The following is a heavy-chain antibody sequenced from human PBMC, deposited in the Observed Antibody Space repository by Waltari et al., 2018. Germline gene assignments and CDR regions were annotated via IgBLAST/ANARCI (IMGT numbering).Heavy chain of an antibody. CDR2: VYYSGNA. CDR1: NGSITSGGYY. J-gene: IGHJ4*02. CDR3: ARAHSHRMLYFDN. V-gene: IGHV4-31*03. D-gene: IGHD3-10*02. Sequence: QLQESGPGLVKPSQTLSLTCTVSNGSITSGGYYWSWIRPHPGKGLEWIGYVYYSGNAYYSPSLESRLKISVDTSKNQFSLSLTSVTAADTAMYYCARAHSHRMLYFDNWGQGTLVTVSS.